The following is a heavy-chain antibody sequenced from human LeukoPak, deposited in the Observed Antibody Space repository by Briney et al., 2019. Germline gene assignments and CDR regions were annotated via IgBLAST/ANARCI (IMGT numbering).Heavy chain of an antibody. D-gene: IGHD2-2*01. CDR3: ARVHSCCSSTSCYGNWFDP. J-gene: IGHJ5*02. CDR1: GGSFSGYY. CDR2: INHSGST. V-gene: IGHV4-34*01. Sequence: KASETLSLTCAVYGGSFSGYYWSWIRQPPGKGLEWIGEINHSGSTNYNPSLKSRVTISVDTSKNQFSLKLSSVTAADTAVYYCARVHSCCSSTSCYGNWFDPWGQGTLVTVSS.